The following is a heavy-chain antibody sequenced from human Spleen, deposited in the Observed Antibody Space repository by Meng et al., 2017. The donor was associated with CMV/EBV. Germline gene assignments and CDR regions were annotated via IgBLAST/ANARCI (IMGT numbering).Heavy chain of an antibody. CDR3: ARSADTAMVYWYFDL. CDR1: GYTFTSYG. V-gene: IGHV1-18*01. D-gene: IGHD5-18*01. CDR2: ISAYNGNT. J-gene: IGHJ2*01. Sequence: ASVKVSCKASGYTFTSYGISWARQAPGQGLEWMGWISAYNGNTNYAQKLQGRVTMTTDTSTSTAYMELRSLRSDDTAVYYCARSADTAMVYWYFDLWGRGTLVTVSS.